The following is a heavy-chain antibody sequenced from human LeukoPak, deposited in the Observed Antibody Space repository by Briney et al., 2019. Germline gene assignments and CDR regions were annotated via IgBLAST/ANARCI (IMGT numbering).Heavy chain of an antibody. CDR2: ISWNSGSI. Sequence: GRSLRLSCAASGFTFDDYAMHWVRQAPGKGLEWVSGISWNSGSIGYADSVKGRFTISRDNAKNSLYLQMNSLRAEDTALYYCAKVGDYCSGGSCYFDYWGQGTLVTVSS. CDR3: AKVGDYCSGGSCYFDY. J-gene: IGHJ4*02. D-gene: IGHD2-15*01. CDR1: GFTFDDYA. V-gene: IGHV3-9*01.